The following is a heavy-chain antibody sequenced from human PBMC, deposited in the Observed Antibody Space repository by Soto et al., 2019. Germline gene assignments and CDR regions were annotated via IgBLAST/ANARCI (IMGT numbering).Heavy chain of an antibody. CDR2: INHSGST. D-gene: IGHD3-10*02. V-gene: IGHV4-4*02. J-gene: IGHJ4*02. CDR3: ASMSRFDY. CDR1: GGSISSTNW. Sequence: PSETLSLTCYVSGGSISSTNWWTWIRQPPGKGLEWIGEINHSGSTNYNPSLKSRVTISVDTSKNQFSLKLSSVTAADTAVYYCASMSRFDYWGQGTLVTVS.